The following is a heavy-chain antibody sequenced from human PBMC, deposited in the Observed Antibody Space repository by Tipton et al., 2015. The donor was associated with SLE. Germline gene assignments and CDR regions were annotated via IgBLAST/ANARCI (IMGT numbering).Heavy chain of an antibody. CDR3: ARSYYYDSSGSLGEYFQH. V-gene: IGHV1-2*02. CDR2: INPNSGGT. J-gene: IGHJ1*01. CDR1: GYTFTGYY. Sequence: QVQLVQSGPEVKKPGASVKVSCKASGYTFTGYYMHWARQAPGQGLEWMGWINPNSGGTNYAQKFQGRVTMTRDTSISTAYMELSRLRSDDTAVYYCARSYYYDSSGSLGEYFQHWGQGTLVTVSS. D-gene: IGHD3-22*01.